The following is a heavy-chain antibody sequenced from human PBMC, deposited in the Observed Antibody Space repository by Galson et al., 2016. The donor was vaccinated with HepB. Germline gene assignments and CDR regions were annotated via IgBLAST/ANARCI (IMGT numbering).Heavy chain of an antibody. CDR3: ARDGGGEPLGGMDV. CDR1: GGSIWPYY. Sequence: SETLSLTCSVSGGSIWPYYWSWVRQPPGKGLEWIGCIHYSGTTNYNSSLKSRLTISVDTTQNQVSLKLTSATAADTAVYYCARDGGGEPLGGMDVWGQGTTVTVSS. D-gene: IGHD3-16*01. J-gene: IGHJ6*02. CDR2: IHYSGTT. V-gene: IGHV4-59*01.